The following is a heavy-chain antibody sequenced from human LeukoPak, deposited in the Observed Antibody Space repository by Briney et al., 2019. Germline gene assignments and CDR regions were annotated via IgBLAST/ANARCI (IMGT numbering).Heavy chain of an antibody. V-gene: IGHV3-21*01. CDR2: ISSSSTYI. CDR3: ARESRGYDILTGKYHRGYYSYYMDV. J-gene: IGHJ6*03. CDR1: GFTFSSYS. Sequence: GGSLRLSCAASGFTFSSYSMNWVRQAPGKGLEWVSSISSSSTYIYYADSVKGRFTISRDNAKNSLYLQMNSLRAEDTAVYYCARESRGYDILTGKYHRGYYSYYMDVWGKGTTVTVSS. D-gene: IGHD3-9*01.